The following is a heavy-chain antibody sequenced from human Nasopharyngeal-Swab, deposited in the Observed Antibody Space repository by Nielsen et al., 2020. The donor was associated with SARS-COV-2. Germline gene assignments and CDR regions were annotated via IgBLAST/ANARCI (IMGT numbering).Heavy chain of an antibody. D-gene: IGHD3-3*02. J-gene: IGHJ4*02. CDR2: ISYDGSNK. V-gene: IGHV3-30*18. Sequence: VRQAPGKGLEWVAVISYDGSNKYYADSVKGRFTISRDNSKNTLYLQMNSLRAEDTAVYYCAKDRSRGIFGVVIITYYFDYWGQGTLVTSPQ. CDR3: AKDRSRGIFGVVIITYYFDY.